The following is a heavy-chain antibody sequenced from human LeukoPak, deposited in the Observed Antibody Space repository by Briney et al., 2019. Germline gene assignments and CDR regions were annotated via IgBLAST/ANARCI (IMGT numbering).Heavy chain of an antibody. CDR2: TYYRSKWYN. J-gene: IGHJ5*02. CDR3: ARPPSTPGYASRVSWFDP. CDR1: GDSVSSNSAA. D-gene: IGHD2-2*01. V-gene: IGHV6-1*01. Sequence: PSQTLSLTCAISGDSVSSNSAAWNWIRQSPSRGLEWLGRTYYRSKWYNDYAVSVKSRITINPDTSKNQFSLQLNSVTPEDTAVYYCARPPSTPGYASRVSWFDPWGQGTLVTVSS.